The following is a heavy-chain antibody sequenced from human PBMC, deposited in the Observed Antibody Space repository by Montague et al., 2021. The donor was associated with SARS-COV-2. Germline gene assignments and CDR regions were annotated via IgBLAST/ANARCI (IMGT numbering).Heavy chain of an antibody. J-gene: IGHJ6*02. V-gene: IGHV2-70*11. Sequence: PALVKPTQTPTLTCTFSGFSLSTSGMCVSWIRQPPGKALEWLARIDWDDDKYYSTSLKTRLTISKDTSKNQVVLTMTNMGPVDTATYYCARTAGTDYTGYYYYAMDVWGQGTTVTVSS. CDR1: GFSLSTSGMC. CDR2: IDWDDDK. CDR3: ARTAGTDYTGYYYYAMDV. D-gene: IGHD3-10*01.